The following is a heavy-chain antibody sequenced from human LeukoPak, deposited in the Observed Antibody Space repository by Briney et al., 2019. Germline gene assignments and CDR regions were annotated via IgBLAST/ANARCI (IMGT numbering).Heavy chain of an antibody. Sequence: PGRSLRLSCAAPGFTFDDYAMHWVRQVPGMGLEWVSGISWNSGNIGYADSVKGRFTISRDDSNNSLYLEMNSLRAADTARYYCASRDNEHYLEPFDNWGQGTLVTVSS. CDR2: ISWNSGNI. D-gene: IGHD1-1*01. J-gene: IGHJ4*02. CDR3: ASRDNEHYLEPFDN. CDR1: GFTFDDYA. V-gene: IGHV3-9*01.